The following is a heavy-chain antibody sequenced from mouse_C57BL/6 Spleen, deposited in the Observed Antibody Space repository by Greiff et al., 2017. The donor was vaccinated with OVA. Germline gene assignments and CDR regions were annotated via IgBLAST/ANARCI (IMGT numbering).Heavy chain of an antibody. Sequence: EVMLVESGTVLARPGASVKMSCKTSGYTFTSYWMHWVKQRPGQGLEWIGAIYPGNSDTSYNQKFKGKAKLTAVTSASTAYMELSSLTNEDSAVYYCTNDYPDYYYAMDYWGQGTSVTVSS. V-gene: IGHV1-5*01. CDR3: TNDYPDYYYAMDY. CDR2: IYPGNSDT. CDR1: GYTFTSYW. D-gene: IGHD2-4*01. J-gene: IGHJ4*01.